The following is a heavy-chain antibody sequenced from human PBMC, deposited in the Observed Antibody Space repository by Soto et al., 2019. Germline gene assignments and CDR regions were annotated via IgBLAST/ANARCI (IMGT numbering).Heavy chain of an antibody. J-gene: IGHJ5*02. CDR3: ASGGSDFWSGYSWFDP. CDR2: IIPILGIA. V-gene: IGHV1-69*02. Sequence: QVQLVQSGAEVKKPGSSVKVSCKASGGTFSSYTISWVRQAPGQGLEWMGRIIPILGIANYAQKFRGRVTITADKSTSTAYMELSSLRSEDTAVYYCASGGSDFWSGYSWFDPWGQGTLVTVSS. D-gene: IGHD3-3*01. CDR1: GGTFSSYT.